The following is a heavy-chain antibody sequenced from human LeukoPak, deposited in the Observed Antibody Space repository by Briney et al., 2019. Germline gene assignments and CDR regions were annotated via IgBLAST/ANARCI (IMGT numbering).Heavy chain of an antibody. CDR1: GLSFSDSY. J-gene: IGHJ3*02. Sequence: GGSLRLSCVVSGLSFSDSYMTWIRQTPGMGLESLAYISGMGHDIYYADSLKGRFTISRDNSKNTLYLQMNSLRADDTAVYYCARARAPVTRISSFDIWGQGTMVTVSS. V-gene: IGHV3-11*04. CDR3: ARARAPVTRISSFDI. CDR2: ISGMGHDI. D-gene: IGHD4-17*01.